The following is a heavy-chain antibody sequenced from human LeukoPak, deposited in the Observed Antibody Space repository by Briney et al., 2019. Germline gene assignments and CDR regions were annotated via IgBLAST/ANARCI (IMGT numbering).Heavy chain of an antibody. Sequence: SQTLSLTCTVSGGSISSGGYYWSWIRQHPGKGLEWIGYIYYSGSTYYNPSLKSRVTISVDTSKNQFSLKLSSVTAADTAVYYCARGSMVRGVPNWFDPWGQGTLVTVSS. D-gene: IGHD3-10*01. CDR3: ARGSMVRGVPNWFDP. V-gene: IGHV4-31*03. CDR2: IYYSGST. CDR1: GGSISSGGYY. J-gene: IGHJ5*02.